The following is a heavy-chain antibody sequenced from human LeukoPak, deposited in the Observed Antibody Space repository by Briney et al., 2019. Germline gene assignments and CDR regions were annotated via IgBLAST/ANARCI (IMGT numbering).Heavy chain of an antibody. CDR3: ARHYGGPDAFDI. V-gene: IGHV4-59*08. CDR2: IYYSGST. J-gene: IGHJ3*02. Sequence: SETLSLTCTVSGGSISSYYWSWIRQPPGKGLEWIGYIYYSGSTNYNPSLKSRVTISVDTSKNQFSLKLSSVTAADTAVYYCARHYGGPDAFDIWGQGTMVTVSS. CDR1: GGSISSYY. D-gene: IGHD4-23*01.